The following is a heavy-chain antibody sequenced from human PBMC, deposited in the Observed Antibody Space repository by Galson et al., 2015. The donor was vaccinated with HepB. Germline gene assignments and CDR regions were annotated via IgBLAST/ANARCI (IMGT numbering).Heavy chain of an antibody. Sequence: SVKVSCKASGYTFNSYDISWVRQAPGQGLEWMGWISAYNGNTKYAQKFQGRVTMTTDTSTSTAYMELRSLRSDDTAVYYCARDASLYNPFFPPFREGTMPFDYWGQGTLVTVSS. CDR2: ISAYNGNT. CDR3: ARDASLYNPFFPPFREGTMPFDY. CDR1: GYTFNSYD. V-gene: IGHV1-18*04. D-gene: IGHD2-2*01. J-gene: IGHJ4*02.